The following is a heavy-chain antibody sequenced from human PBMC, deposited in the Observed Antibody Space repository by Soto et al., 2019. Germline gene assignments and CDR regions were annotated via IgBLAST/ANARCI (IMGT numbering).Heavy chain of an antibody. CDR2: ISSSGSTI. V-gene: IGHV3-11*01. Sequence: TGGSLRLSCAASGFTFSDYYMSWIRQAPGKGLEWVSYISSSGSTIYYADSGKGRFTISRDNAKNSLYLQMNSLRAEDTAVYYCARGYWDYYYGMDVWGQGTTVTVSS. CDR3: ARGYWDYYYGMDV. D-gene: IGHD2-15*01. CDR1: GFTFSDYY. J-gene: IGHJ6*02.